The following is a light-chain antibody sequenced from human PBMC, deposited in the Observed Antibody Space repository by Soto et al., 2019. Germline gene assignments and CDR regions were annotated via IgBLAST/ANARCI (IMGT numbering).Light chain of an antibody. J-gene: IGKJ1*01. CDR3: HQYGSSPRT. V-gene: IGKV3-20*01. CDR1: QSFNSNY. Sequence: EIWLTQFPGTLSLSPGERATLSCTASQSFNSNYLAWYQQKPGQAPRLLIYGASTRATGIPDRFSGSGSGTDFTLTISRLEPEDFAVYYCHQYGSSPRTFGPGTKVE. CDR2: GAS.